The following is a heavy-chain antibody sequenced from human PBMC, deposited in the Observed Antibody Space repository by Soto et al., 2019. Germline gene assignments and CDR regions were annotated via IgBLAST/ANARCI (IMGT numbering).Heavy chain of an antibody. Sequence: SETLSLTCAVYGGSFSGYYWSWIRQPPGKGLEWIGEINHSGSTNYNPSLKSRVTISVDTSKNQFSLKLSSVTAADTAVYYCARGHQLTGTPTMTLLNYYYYGMDVWGQGTTVTVSS. CDR1: GGSFSGYY. CDR3: ARGHQLTGTPTMTLLNYYYYGMDV. V-gene: IGHV4-34*01. D-gene: IGHD1-20*01. J-gene: IGHJ6*02. CDR2: INHSGST.